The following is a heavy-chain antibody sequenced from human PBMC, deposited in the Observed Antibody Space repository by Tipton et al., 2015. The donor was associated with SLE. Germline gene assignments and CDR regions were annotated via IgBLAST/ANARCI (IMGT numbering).Heavy chain of an antibody. V-gene: IGHV4-39*07. J-gene: IGHJ5*01. Sequence: TLSLTCIVSGGSISRSGYYWDWLRRPPGKRLEWIGSISYSGSASYNPSLMSRLTMSVDTSKNQFSLRLTSVTAADTAAYFCARRSEVVLATIGGSYHFDSWGQGTQVTVSS. CDR3: ARRSEVVLATIGGSYHFDS. D-gene: IGHD3-22*01. CDR2: ISYSGSA. CDR1: GGSISRSGYY.